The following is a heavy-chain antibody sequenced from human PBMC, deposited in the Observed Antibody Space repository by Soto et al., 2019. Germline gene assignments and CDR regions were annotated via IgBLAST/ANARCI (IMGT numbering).Heavy chain of an antibody. D-gene: IGHD6-13*01. J-gene: IGHJ5*02. CDR2: IKTDGSII. Sequence: EVQLVESGGGLVQPGGSLRLSCAAYGFTFSSHWMHWVRKAPGKGRMWVARIKTDGSIISYADSVKGRINISRDNAKNTLYLQMNSLRVEDTAMYYCARDVLVIIAHWGRGTLVTVSS. CDR1: GFTFSSHW. V-gene: IGHV3-74*01. CDR3: ARDVLVIIAH.